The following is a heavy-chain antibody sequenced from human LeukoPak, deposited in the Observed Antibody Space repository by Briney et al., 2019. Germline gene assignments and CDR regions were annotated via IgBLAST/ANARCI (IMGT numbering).Heavy chain of an antibody. CDR3: ARSTPLYSSGWYPNWFDP. CDR2: IFYSGST. D-gene: IGHD6-19*01. V-gene: IGHV4-39*07. CDR1: GGSISSSSFY. Sequence: SETLSLTCTVSGGSISSSSFYWGWIRQPPGKGLEWIGTIFYSGSTYYNPSLKSRATISVDTSKNQFSLKLSSVTAADTAVYYCARSTPLYSSGWYPNWFDPWGQGTLVTVSS. J-gene: IGHJ5*02.